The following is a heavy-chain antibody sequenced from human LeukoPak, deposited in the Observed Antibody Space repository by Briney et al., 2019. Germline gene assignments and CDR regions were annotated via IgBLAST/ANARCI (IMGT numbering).Heavy chain of an antibody. CDR3: ATALGFGERVGDFDF. V-gene: IGHV3-30*02. CDR2: IRYDGSNK. J-gene: IGHJ3*01. CDR1: GFTFSSYG. Sequence: GGSLRLSCTTSGFTFSSYGMHWVRQAPGKGLEWVAFIRYDGSNKWYADSVKGRFTISRDNSKNTLYLQMNSLRAEDTAVYYCATALGFGERVGDFDFWGQGTMVTVSS. D-gene: IGHD3-10*01.